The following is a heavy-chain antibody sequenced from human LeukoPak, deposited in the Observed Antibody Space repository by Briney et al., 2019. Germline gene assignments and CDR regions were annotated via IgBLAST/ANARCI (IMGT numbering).Heavy chain of an antibody. V-gene: IGHV3-7*01. J-gene: IGHJ4*02. CDR2: IKQDGSEK. Sequence: GGSLRLSCATSGFSFSSYWMSWVRQAPGKGLEWVASIKQDGSEKYYVDSVKGRFTISRDSALYLQMNNLRAEDTAVYYCARALDSSSSRYQAFEYWGQGTPVTVSS. CDR1: GFSFSSYW. CDR3: ARALDSSSSRYQAFEY. D-gene: IGHD2-15*01.